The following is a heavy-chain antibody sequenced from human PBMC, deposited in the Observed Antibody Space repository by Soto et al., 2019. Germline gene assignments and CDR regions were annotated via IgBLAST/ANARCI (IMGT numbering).Heavy chain of an antibody. J-gene: IGHJ6*02. CDR2: ISYDGSNK. CDR3: AKSPVVYYYYGLDV. Sequence: PGGSLRLSCAASGFTFSSYGMHWVRQAPGKGLEWVAVISYDGSNKYYADSVKGRFTISRDNSKNTLYLQMNSLRAEDTAVYYCAKSPVVYYYYGLDVGGQGTTVTVSS. V-gene: IGHV3-30*18. D-gene: IGHD2-21*01. CDR1: GFTFSSYG.